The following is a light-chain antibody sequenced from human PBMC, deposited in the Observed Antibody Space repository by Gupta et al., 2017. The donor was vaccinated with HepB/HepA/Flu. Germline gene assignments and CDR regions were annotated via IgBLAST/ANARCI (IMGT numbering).Light chain of an antibody. V-gene: IGLV3-25*03. CDR1: ALRNKF. Sequence: SYELTQPPSVSVSPGQTARIPCSGDALRNKFVCWYQQKPGQAPVLLIYKDTQRPSGIPERISGSSSGATVTLTISGVQSEDEADYYCQSEDSSGTSVVFGGGTKLTVL. CDR3: QSEDSSGTSVV. CDR2: KDT. J-gene: IGLJ2*01.